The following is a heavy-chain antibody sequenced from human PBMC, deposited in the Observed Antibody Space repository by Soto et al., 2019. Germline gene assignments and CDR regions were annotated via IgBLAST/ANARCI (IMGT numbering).Heavy chain of an antibody. CDR2: INAGNGNT. J-gene: IGHJ4*02. D-gene: IGHD2-15*01. Sequence: ASVKVSCKASGYTFTSYAMHWVRQAPGQRLEWMGWINAGNGNTKYSQKFQGRVTITRDTSASTAYMELSSLRSEDTAVYYCARNGCSGGSCYYSFDYWGQGTLVTVSS. CDR3: ARNGCSGGSCYYSFDY. CDR1: GYTFTSYA. V-gene: IGHV1-3*01.